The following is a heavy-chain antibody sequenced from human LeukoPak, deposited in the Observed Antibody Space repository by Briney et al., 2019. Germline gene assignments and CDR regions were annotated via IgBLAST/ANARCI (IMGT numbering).Heavy chain of an antibody. V-gene: IGHV3-53*01. CDR3: ARYPSDQYYFDY. Sequence: GGFLRLSCAASGFTVSSNYMSWVRQAPGKGLECVSVIYSGGSTYYADSVKGRFTISRDNSKNTLYLQMNSLRAEDTAVYYCARYPSDQYYFDYWGQGTLVTVSS. CDR1: GFTVSSNY. J-gene: IGHJ4*02. CDR2: IYSGGST.